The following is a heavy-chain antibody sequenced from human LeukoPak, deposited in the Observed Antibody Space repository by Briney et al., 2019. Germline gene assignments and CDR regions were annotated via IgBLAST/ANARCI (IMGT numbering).Heavy chain of an antibody. CDR2: ISSSGGTI. Sequence: PGGSLRLSCVGSGFTFGTYEMTWVRQAPGKGLEWVSYISSSGGTIYYADSVKGRFTISRDNAKNSLYLQMNSLRAEDTAVYYCAREGGVNYYDLDYFDYWGQGTLITVSS. CDR1: GFTFGTYE. CDR3: AREGGVNYYDLDYFDY. V-gene: IGHV3-48*03. D-gene: IGHD3-22*01. J-gene: IGHJ4*02.